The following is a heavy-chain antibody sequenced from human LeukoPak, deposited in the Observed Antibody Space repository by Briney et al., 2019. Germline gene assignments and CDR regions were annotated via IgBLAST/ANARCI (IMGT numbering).Heavy chain of an antibody. V-gene: IGHV1-2*02. CDR3: ARELEGYCSGGSCYDPDAFDI. CDR1: GYTFTGYY. D-gene: IGHD2-15*01. CDR2: INPNSGGT. Sequence: ASVKVSCKASGYTFTGYYMHWVRQAPGQGLEWMGWINPNSGGTNYAQKFQGRVTVTRDTPISTAYMELSRLRSDDTAVYYCARELEGYCSGGSCYDPDAFDIWGQGTMVTVSS. J-gene: IGHJ3*02.